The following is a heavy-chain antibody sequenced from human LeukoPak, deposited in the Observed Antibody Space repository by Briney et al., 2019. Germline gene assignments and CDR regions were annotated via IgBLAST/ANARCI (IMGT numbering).Heavy chain of an antibody. Sequence: SQTLSLTCAISGDSVSSNSPAWNWIRQSPSRGLEWLGRTYYRSKWYNDYAVSVKGRITTNPDTSKNQFSLHLNSVTPEDTAVYYCARDWLGYYYDCWGQGTVVTVSS. CDR3: ARDWLGYYYDC. V-gene: IGHV6-1*01. D-gene: IGHD6-19*01. J-gene: IGHJ4*02. CDR1: GDSVSSNSPA. CDR2: TYYRSKWYN.